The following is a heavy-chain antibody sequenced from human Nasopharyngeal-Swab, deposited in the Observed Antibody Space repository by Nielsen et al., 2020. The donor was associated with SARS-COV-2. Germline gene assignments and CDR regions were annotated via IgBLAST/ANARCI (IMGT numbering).Heavy chain of an antibody. CDR1: GYTFINHD. J-gene: IGHJ5*02. CDR2: MTPNSGNT. Sequence: ASVKVSCKASGYTFINHDINWVRQSTGHGLEWMGWMTPNSGNTGYAQKFQGRVTMTRNTSTRTAYLELRSLRSEDTAVYYCARGGSSLGANLEDPWGQGTLVIVSS. CDR3: ARGGSSLGANLEDP. V-gene: IGHV1-8*01. D-gene: IGHD3-10*01.